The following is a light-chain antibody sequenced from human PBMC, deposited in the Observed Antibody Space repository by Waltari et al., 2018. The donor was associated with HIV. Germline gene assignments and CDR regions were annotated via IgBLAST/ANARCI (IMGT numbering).Light chain of an antibody. CDR3: GTWDSLSVSCV. V-gene: IGLV1-51*01. J-gene: IGLJ2*01. CDR2: AHN. CDR1: SSNIGNNY. Sequence: QSVLTQPPSVSAAPGQNVAISCPGTSSNIGNNYVSWDQQFPRNAHKLLNYAHNKRPSGVPDRFSGSKSGSSATLDITGLQTGDEAEYYCGTWDSLSVSCVFCGGTKLTVL.